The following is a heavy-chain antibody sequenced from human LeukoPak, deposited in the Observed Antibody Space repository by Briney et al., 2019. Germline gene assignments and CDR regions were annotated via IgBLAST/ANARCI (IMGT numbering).Heavy chain of an antibody. J-gene: IGHJ3*02. CDR1: GFTFNIYA. CDR3: AKGWNDAFDI. Sequence: TGGSLRLSCVASGFTFNIYAMSWVRQAPGQGLEWVSSIGGDDTYYADSVKGRFTISRDNSKNTLYLQMNSLRAEDTAVYYCAKGWNDAFDIWGQGTMVTVSS. CDR2: IGGDDT. V-gene: IGHV3-23*01. D-gene: IGHD1-1*01.